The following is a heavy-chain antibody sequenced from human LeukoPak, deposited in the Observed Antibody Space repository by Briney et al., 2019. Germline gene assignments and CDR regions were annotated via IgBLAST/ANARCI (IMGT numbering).Heavy chain of an antibody. CDR1: GFTFSSYW. D-gene: IGHD2-2*01. V-gene: IGHV3-74*01. CDR2: INSDGSST. Sequence: GGSLRLSCAASGFTFSSYWMHWVRQAPGKGLVWVSRINSDGSSTSYADSVKGRFTISRDNAKSTLYLQMNSLRAEDTAVYYCARVGYCSSTSCYFKSDYWGQGTLVTVSS. J-gene: IGHJ4*02. CDR3: ARVGYCSSTSCYFKSDY.